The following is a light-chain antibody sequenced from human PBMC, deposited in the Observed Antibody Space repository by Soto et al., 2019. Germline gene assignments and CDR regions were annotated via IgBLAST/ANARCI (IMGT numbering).Light chain of an antibody. CDR1: SSNIGSNS. V-gene: IGLV1-44*01. Sequence: QTVVTQPPSASGTPGQRVTLSCSGSSSNIGSNSVNWYQQLPGAAPKLLIYSNNQRPSGVPDRFSGSKSGTSASLAISGLQAEDEADYYCAAWDDSLNGREVFGTGTKVTVL. J-gene: IGLJ1*01. CDR2: SNN. CDR3: AAWDDSLNGREV.